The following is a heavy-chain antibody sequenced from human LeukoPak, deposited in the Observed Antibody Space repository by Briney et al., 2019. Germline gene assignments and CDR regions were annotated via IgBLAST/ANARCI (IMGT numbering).Heavy chain of an antibody. CDR2: ISSSSSYI. D-gene: IGHD3-9*01. Sequence: GGSLRLSCAASGFTFSSYSMNWVRQAPGKGLEWVPSISSSSSYIYYADSVKGRFTISRDNAKNSLYLQTNSLRAEDTAVYYCARDFSLPLNYDILTGYTPGSAFDIWGQGTMVTVSS. CDR3: ARDFSLPLNYDILTGYTPGSAFDI. V-gene: IGHV3-21*01. J-gene: IGHJ3*02. CDR1: GFTFSSYS.